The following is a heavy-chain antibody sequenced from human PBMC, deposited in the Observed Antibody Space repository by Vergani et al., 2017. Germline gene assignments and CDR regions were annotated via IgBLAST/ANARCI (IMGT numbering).Heavy chain of an antibody. Sequence: QVQLQESGPGLVKPSQTLSLTCTVSGGSISSGSYYWSWIRQPAGKGLEWIGRIFTTGNTNYNPSLKSRVTISVDTSKNQFSLKLSSVTAADTAVYYCATLGLGYCSSTSCYRDYYYYMDVWGKGP. CDR1: GGSISSGSYY. CDR2: IFTTGNT. D-gene: IGHD2-2*01. J-gene: IGHJ6*03. CDR3: ATLGLGYCSSTSCYRDYYYYMDV. V-gene: IGHV4-61*02.